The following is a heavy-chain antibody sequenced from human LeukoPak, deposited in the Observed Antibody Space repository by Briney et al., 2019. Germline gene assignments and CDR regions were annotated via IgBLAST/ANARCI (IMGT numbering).Heavy chain of an antibody. J-gene: IGHJ3*02. V-gene: IGHV3-43*01. CDR1: GFTFDDYT. D-gene: IGHD5-24*01. Sequence: PGGSLRLSCAASGFTFDDYTMHWVRQAPGKGLEWVSLISWDGGSTYYADSVKGRFTISRDNSKNSLYLQMNSLRTEDTALYYCAKDRARWLQFDAFDIWGQGTMVTVSS. CDR2: ISWDGGST. CDR3: AKDRARWLQFDAFDI.